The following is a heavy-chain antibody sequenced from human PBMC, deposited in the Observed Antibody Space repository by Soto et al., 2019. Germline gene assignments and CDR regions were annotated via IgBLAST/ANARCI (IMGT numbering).Heavy chain of an antibody. CDR1: GFTFSSYS. Sequence: GGSLRLSCAASGFTFSSYSMNWVRQAPGKGLEWVSSISSSSSYIYYADSVKGRFTISRDNAKNSLYLQMNSLRAEDTAVYYCASTTYYYDTSGYYPDYYYYRMDVWGQGTTVTVPS. V-gene: IGHV3-21*01. J-gene: IGHJ6*02. CDR2: ISSSSSYI. D-gene: IGHD3-22*01. CDR3: ASTTYYYDTSGYYPDYYYYRMDV.